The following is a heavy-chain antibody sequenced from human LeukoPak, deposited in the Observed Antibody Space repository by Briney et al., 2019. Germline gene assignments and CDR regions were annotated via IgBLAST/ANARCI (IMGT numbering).Heavy chain of an antibody. CDR3: ARLVVSQRFGELLSGMDV. CDR2: LIPIFGTA. J-gene: IGHJ6*02. D-gene: IGHD3-10*01. V-gene: IGHV1-69*13. Sequence: ASVKVSCKASGGTFSSYAISWVRQAPGQGLEWMGGLIPIFGTANYAQKFQGRVTITADESTSTAYMELSSLRSEDTAVYYCARLVVSQRFGELLSGMDVWGQGTTVTVSS. CDR1: GGTFSSYA.